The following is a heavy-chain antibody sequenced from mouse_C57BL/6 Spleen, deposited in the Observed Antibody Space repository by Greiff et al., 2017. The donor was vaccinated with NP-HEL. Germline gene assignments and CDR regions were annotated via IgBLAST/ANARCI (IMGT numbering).Heavy chain of an antibody. CDR3: ARKGLGSSGYWFAY. CDR1: GFSLTSYG. D-gene: IGHD3-2*02. V-gene: IGHV2-2*01. CDR2: IWSGGST. J-gene: IGHJ3*01. Sequence: VKLVESGPGLVQPSQSLSITCTVSGFSLTSYGVHWVRQSPGKGLEWLGVIWSGGSTDYNAAFISRLSISKDNSKSQVFFKMNSLQADDTAIYYCARKGLGSSGYWFAYWGQGTLVTVSA.